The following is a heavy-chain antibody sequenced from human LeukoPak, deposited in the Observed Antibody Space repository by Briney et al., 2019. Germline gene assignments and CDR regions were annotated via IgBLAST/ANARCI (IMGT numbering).Heavy chain of an antibody. CDR2: IYYSGST. D-gene: IGHD6-19*01. V-gene: IGHV4-39*01. CDR3: ASRQSQWLVQYYFDY. J-gene: IGHJ4*02. Sequence: PSETLSLTCTVSGGSISSSSYYWGWIRQPPGKGLEWIGSIYYSGSTHYNPSLKSRVTISVDTSKNQFSLKLSSVTAADTAVYYCASRQSQWLVQYYFDYWGQGTLVTVSS. CDR1: GGSISSSSYY.